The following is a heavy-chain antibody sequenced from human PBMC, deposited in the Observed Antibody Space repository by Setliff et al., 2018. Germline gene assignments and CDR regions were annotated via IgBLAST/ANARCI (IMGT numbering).Heavy chain of an antibody. CDR1: GFTFSSYT. D-gene: IGHD1-1*01. CDR2: MSGSGDST. Sequence: GGSLRLSCAASGFTFSSYTMSWVRQAPGKGLEWVSGMSGSGDSTYYADSVKGRFTISRDNAKNTLYLQMNSLRAEDTAVYYCANPTRGTYHYNGMDVWGQGTTVTVSS. J-gene: IGHJ6*02. CDR3: ANPTRGTYHYNGMDV. V-gene: IGHV3-23*01.